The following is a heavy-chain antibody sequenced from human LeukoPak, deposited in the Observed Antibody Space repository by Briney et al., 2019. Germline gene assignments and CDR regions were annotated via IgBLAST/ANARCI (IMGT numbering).Heavy chain of an antibody. CDR1: GGSISSYY. CDR3: ARDRGANIAAAGTFDY. CDR2: IYYSGST. D-gene: IGHD6-13*01. V-gene: IGHV4-59*01. Sequence: SETLSLTCTVSGGSISSYYWSWIRQPPGKGLEWIGYIYYSGSTNYNPSLKSRVTTSVDTSKNQFSLKLSSVTAADTAVYYCARDRGANIAAAGTFDYWGQGTLVTVSS. J-gene: IGHJ4*02.